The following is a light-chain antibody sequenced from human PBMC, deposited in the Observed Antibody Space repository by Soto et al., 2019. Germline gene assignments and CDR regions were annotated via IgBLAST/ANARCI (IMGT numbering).Light chain of an antibody. V-gene: IGLV2-14*03. CDR3: SSYTSSSTLSTYV. CDR2: DVS. CDR1: SSDVGGYNY. J-gene: IGLJ1*01. Sequence: QSVLTQPASVSGSPGQSITISCTGTSSDVGGYNYVSWYQHHPGKAPKLMIYDVSNRPSGVSNRFSGSKSGNTASLIISGLQAEDEADYCCSSYTSSSTLSTYVFGTGTKVTVL.